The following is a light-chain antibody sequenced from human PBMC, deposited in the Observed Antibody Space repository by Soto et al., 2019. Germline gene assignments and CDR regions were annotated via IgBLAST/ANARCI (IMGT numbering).Light chain of an antibody. V-gene: IGKV3-15*01. CDR2: GAS. Sequence: ETVMTQAPATLSVSPGDRASLSCRASQSVSGNLAWYQQTPGQAPRLLIHGASTRATGIPTRFSGSGSGTEFTLTISSLQSEDFAFYYCQQYNDWPRTFGQGTKVDI. CDR1: QSVSGN. CDR3: QQYNDWPRT. J-gene: IGKJ1*01.